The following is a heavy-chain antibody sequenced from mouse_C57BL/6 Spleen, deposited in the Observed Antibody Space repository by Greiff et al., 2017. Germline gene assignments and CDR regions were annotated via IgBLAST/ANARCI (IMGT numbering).Heavy chain of an antibody. CDR1: GYTFTSYD. CDR3: ARKVTTKDYAMDY. CDR2: IYPRDGST. D-gene: IGHD2-2*01. V-gene: IGHV1-85*01. Sequence: VKLVESGPELVKPGASVKLSCKASGYTFTSYDINWVKQRPGQGLEWIGWIYPRDGSTKYNEKFKGKATLTVDTSSSTAYMELHSLTSEDSAVYFCARKVTTKDYAMDYWGQGTSVTVSS. J-gene: IGHJ4*01.